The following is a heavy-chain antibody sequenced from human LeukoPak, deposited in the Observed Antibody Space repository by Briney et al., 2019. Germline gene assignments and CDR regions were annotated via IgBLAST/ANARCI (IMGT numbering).Heavy chain of an antibody. CDR3: ARAQTYCSGVTCYSDS. J-gene: IGHJ4*02. V-gene: IGHV1-2*02. Sequence: ASVKVSCKASGYTFTGYYIHCVRQAPGQRLEGMGWINPNSGVTKYAQKFQGRVTIPRDTSISTAYMEVSRLISDDTPVYYCARAQTYCSGVTCYSDSWGQGTLVTVSS. D-gene: IGHD2-15*01. CDR1: GYTFTGYY. CDR2: INPNSGVT.